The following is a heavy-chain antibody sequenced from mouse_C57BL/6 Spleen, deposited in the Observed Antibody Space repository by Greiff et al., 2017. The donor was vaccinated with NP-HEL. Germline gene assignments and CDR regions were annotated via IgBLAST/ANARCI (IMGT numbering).Heavy chain of an antibody. Sequence: VQLQQPGAELVKPGASVKLSCKASGYTFTSYWMHWVKQRPGQGLEWIGMIHPNSGSTNYNEKFKSKATLTVDKSTSPAYMQRSSLTSDDSAVYYCATSHTTGFAYWGHGTLVTVSA. J-gene: IGHJ3*01. D-gene: IGHD2-12*01. V-gene: IGHV1-64*01. CDR2: IHPNSGST. CDR1: GYTFTSYW. CDR3: ATSHTTGFAY.